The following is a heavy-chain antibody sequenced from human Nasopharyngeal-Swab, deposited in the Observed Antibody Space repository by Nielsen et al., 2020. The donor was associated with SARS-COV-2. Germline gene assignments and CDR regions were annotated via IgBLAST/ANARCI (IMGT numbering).Heavy chain of an antibody. CDR1: GFTFSSYS. CDR3: ARELGGYRGYGFGYEFAY. Sequence: GESLKISCAASGFTFSSYSMNWVRQAPGKGLEWVSYISSSSSTIYFADSVKGRFTISRDSANNSLYLQMNSLRAEDTAVYYCARELGGYRGYGFGYEFAYWGQGTLVTVSS. J-gene: IGHJ4*02. V-gene: IGHV3-48*04. D-gene: IGHD5-12*01. CDR2: ISSSSSTI.